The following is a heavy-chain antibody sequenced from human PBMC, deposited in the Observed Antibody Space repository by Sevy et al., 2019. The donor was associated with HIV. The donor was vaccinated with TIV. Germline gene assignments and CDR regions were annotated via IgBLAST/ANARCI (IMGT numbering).Heavy chain of an antibody. V-gene: IGHV3-7*03. D-gene: IGHD1-26*01. Sequence: GGSLRLSCVASGFTFHTYWMSWVRQAPGKGLEWVAHIKVDGSEITYVDSVKGRFTISRDNAKNSLYLQMNSLRVEDTGVYYCARDCNSRTCLWGLDVWGQGTTVTVSS. CDR1: GFTFHTYW. J-gene: IGHJ6*02. CDR2: IKVDGSEI. CDR3: ARDCNSRTCLWGLDV.